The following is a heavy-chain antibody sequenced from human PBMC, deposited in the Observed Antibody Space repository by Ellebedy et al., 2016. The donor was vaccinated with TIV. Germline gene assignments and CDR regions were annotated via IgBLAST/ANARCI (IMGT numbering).Heavy chain of an antibody. J-gene: IGHJ6*02. CDR2: IHPNSGAT. Sequence: AASVKVSCKTSGYSFTDYYMHWVRQAPGQGLECMGWIHPNSGATHYAQKFQGRVTMTRDTSISTAYMELNRLRSDDSAVYFCARGKIQSRYYRMDVWGQGTTVAVSS. CDR3: ARGKIQSRYYRMDV. CDR1: GYSFTDYY. D-gene: IGHD3-10*01. V-gene: IGHV1-2*02.